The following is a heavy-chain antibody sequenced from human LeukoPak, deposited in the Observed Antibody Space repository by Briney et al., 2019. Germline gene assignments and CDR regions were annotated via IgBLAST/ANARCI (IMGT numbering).Heavy chain of an antibody. V-gene: IGHV4-61*01. Sequence: SETLSLTCTVSGGSFSSGSYYWSWLRQPPGKGLEWIGYIYYSGSTNYNPSLKSRVTISVDTSKNQFSLKLSSVTAADTAVYYCARVLSDADAFDIWGQGTMVTVSS. CDR2: IYYSGST. J-gene: IGHJ3*02. CDR1: GGSFSSGSYY. CDR3: ARVLSDADAFDI.